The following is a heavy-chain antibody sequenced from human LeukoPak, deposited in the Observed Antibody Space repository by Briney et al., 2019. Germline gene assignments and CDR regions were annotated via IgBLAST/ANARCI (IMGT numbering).Heavy chain of an antibody. CDR2: ISAYNGNT. V-gene: IGHV1-18*01. Sequence: ASVKVSCKASGYTFTSYGISWMRQAPGQGLKWMGWISAYNGNTNYAQRLQGRVTMTTDTSTSTAYMELRSLRSDDTAVYYCARPGGYSYGYHGEFDYWGQGTLVTFSS. CDR3: ARPGGYSYGYHGEFDY. D-gene: IGHD5-18*01. J-gene: IGHJ4*02. CDR1: GYTFTSYG.